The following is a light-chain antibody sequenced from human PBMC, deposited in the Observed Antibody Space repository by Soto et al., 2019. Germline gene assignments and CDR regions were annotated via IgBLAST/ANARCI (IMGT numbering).Light chain of an antibody. CDR2: DAS. CDR1: QTVNNY. J-gene: IGKJ4*01. CDR3: QQRGNWPWLT. V-gene: IGKV3-11*01. Sequence: EIVLKQSPGTLSLSPGERATLSCRASQTVNNYLAWYQQKPGQAPRLVIYDASNRASGIPARFSGSGSGTDFPITISSLEPEDSAVYSCQQRGNWPWLTFGGGTRVEIK.